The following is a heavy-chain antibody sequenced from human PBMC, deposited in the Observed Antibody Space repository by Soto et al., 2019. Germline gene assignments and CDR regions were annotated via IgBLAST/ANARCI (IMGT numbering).Heavy chain of an antibody. CDR1: GYTFTSYD. CDR2: MNPNSGNT. CDR3: ARTRILTIFGVVIISWFDP. J-gene: IGHJ5*02. D-gene: IGHD3-3*01. V-gene: IGHV1-8*01. Sequence: GASVKVSCKASGYTFTSYDINWVRQATGQGLEWMGWMNPNSGNTGYAQKFQGRVTMTRNTSISTAYMELSSLRSEDTAVYYCARTRILTIFGVVIISWFDPWGQGTLVTVSS.